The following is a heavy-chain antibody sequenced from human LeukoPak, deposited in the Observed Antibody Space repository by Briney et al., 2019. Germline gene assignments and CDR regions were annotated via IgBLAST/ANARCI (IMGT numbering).Heavy chain of an antibody. D-gene: IGHD3-9*01. CDR2: IDPSDSYT. CDR3: ARQVDILTGYDAFDI. CDR1: GYSFTSYW. Sequence: GESLKISCKGSGYSFTSYWISWVRQMPGKGLEWMGRIDPSDSYTNYSPSFQGHVTISADKSISTAYLQWSSLKASDTAMYYCARQVDILTGYDAFDIWGQGTMVTVSS. J-gene: IGHJ3*02. V-gene: IGHV5-10-1*01.